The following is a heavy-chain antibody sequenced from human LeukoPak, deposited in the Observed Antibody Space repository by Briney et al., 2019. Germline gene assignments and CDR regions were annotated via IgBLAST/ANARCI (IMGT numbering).Heavy chain of an antibody. CDR1: GGSISGYY. CDR2: IYYSGST. D-gene: IGHD1-26*01. V-gene: IGHV4-59*01. CDR3: ARARGSYYYFDY. Sequence: SATLSLTCTISGGSISGYYWSWIRQPPGKGLEWIGYIYYSGSTNYNPSLKSRVTISVDTSKNQFSLKLSSVTAADTAVYYCARARGSYYYFDYWGQGTLVTVSS. J-gene: IGHJ4*02.